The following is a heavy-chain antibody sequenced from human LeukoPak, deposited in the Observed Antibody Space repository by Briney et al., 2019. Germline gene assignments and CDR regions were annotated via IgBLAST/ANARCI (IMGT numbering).Heavy chain of an antibody. CDR1: GLTFSSYA. V-gene: IGHV3-23*01. Sequence: GGSLRLSCAASGLTFSSYAMSWVRQAPGKGLEWVSAISGSGGSTYYADSVKGRFTISRDNSKNTVYLQMNSLRAEDTAVYYFAKSTGYGSGYNIDYWGQGTLVTVSS. CDR3: AKSTGYGSGYNIDY. J-gene: IGHJ4*02. CDR2: ISGSGGST. D-gene: IGHD3-22*01.